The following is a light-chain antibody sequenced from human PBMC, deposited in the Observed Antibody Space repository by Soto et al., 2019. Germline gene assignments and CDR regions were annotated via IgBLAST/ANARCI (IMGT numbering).Light chain of an antibody. V-gene: IGLV2-11*01. Sequence: QSVLTQPRSVSGSPGQSVTISCTGTSSDVGGYDYVSWYQQHPGKAPKLMIYDVSERPSGVPDRFSGSKSGNTASLTIPGLQAEDEADYHCCSYAGSHTFVFGTGTKVTVL. J-gene: IGLJ1*01. CDR2: DVS. CDR3: CSYAGSHTFV. CDR1: SSDVGGYDY.